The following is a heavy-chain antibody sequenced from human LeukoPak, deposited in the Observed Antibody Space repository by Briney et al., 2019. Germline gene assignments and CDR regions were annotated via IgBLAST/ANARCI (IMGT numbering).Heavy chain of an antibody. J-gene: IGHJ4*02. Sequence: SSETLSLTCNVSGTSMTSTSYNWAWIRQTPGKGLEWIASVHNSGATYFTPSLKSRVTISIDTSKSHFSLRLTSVTAADTAVYYCARAGSSSLPLLLWGQGTLVTVSS. CDR2: VHNSGAT. V-gene: IGHV4-39*07. D-gene: IGHD6-13*01. CDR3: ARAGSSSLPLLL. CDR1: GTSMTSTSYN.